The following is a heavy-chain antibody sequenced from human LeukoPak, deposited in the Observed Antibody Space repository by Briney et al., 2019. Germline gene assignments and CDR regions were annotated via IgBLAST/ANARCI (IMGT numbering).Heavy chain of an antibody. D-gene: IGHD3-22*01. Sequence: ASVKVSCKASGYTFTGYYMHWVRQAPGQGLEWMGWINPNSGDTNYAQKFQGRVTMTRDTSISTAYMELSRLRSDDTAVYYCASAPITYYYDSSGSEFDYWGQGTLVTVSS. J-gene: IGHJ4*02. V-gene: IGHV1-2*02. CDR3: ASAPITYYYDSSGSEFDY. CDR2: INPNSGDT. CDR1: GYTFTGYY.